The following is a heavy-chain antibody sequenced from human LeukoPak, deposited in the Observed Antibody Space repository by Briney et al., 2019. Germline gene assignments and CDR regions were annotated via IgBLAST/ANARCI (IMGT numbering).Heavy chain of an antibody. CDR1: GFTFDDYG. J-gene: IGHJ3*02. Sequence: PGGSLRLSCVASGFTFDDYGMNWVRQAPGKGLEWVSAITWNGGTTYYADSVRGRFTISRDNAKNSLYLQMNSLRAEDTALYFCARAPHAFDIWGQGTMVTVSS. CDR3: ARAPHAFDI. CDR2: ITWNGGTT. V-gene: IGHV3-20*04.